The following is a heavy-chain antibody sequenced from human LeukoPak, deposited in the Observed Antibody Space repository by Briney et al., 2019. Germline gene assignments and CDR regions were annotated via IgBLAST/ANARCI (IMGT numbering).Heavy chain of an antibody. J-gene: IGHJ1*01. D-gene: IGHD2-2*01. Sequence: GGSLRLSCAASGFTFSSYSMNWVRQAPGKGLECVSSISSSSRYIYYADSVKGRFTISRDNAKNSLYLQMNSLRAEDTAVYYCARVGCSSTSCPPGGDWGQATLVTVSS. CDR3: ARVGCSSTSCPPGGD. V-gene: IGHV3-21*01. CDR1: GFTFSSYS. CDR2: ISSSSRYI.